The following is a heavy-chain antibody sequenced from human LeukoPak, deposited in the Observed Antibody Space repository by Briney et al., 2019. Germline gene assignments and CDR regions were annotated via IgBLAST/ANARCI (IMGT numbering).Heavy chain of an antibody. CDR3: ARGDIAARLQH. V-gene: IGHV4-34*01. D-gene: IGHD6-6*01. CDR2: INLRGST. CDR1: GGSFSGYY. Sequence: SETLSLTCAVYGGSFSGYYLTWIRQPPGKGLEWIGEINLRGSTNYNPSLKSRVTISVDSSKNQFSLKLSSVTAADTAVYYCARGDIAARLQHWGQGTLVTVSS. J-gene: IGHJ1*01.